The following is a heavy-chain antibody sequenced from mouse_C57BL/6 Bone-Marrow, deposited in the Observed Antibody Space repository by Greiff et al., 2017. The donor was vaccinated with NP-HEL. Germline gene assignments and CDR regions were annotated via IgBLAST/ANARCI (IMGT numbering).Heavy chain of an antibody. CDR2: INPSNGGT. J-gene: IGHJ1*03. CDR3: ARGGSSYRYWYFDV. CDR1: GYTFTSYW. V-gene: IGHV1-53*01. D-gene: IGHD1-1*01. Sequence: QVQLQHPGTELVKPGASVKLSCKASGYTFTSYWMHWVKQRPGQGLEWIGNINPSNGGTNYNEKFKSKATLTVDKSSSTAYMQLSSLTSEDSAVYYCARGGSSYRYWYFDVWGTGTTVTVSS.